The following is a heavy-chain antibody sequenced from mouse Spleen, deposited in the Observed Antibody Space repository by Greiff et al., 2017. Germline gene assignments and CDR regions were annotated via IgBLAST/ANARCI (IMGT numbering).Heavy chain of an antibody. J-gene: IGHJ4*01. CDR3: ARQYSNYLFYAMDY. CDR1: GFSLTSYG. D-gene: IGHD2-5*01. V-gene: IGHV2-6-1*01. Sequence: QVQLKQSGPGLVAPSQSLSITCTVSGFSLTSYGVHWVRQPPGKGLEWLVVIWSDGSTTYNSALKSRLSISKDNSKSQVFLKMNSLQTDDTAMYYCARQYSNYLFYAMDYWGQGTSVTVSS. CDR2: IWSDGST.